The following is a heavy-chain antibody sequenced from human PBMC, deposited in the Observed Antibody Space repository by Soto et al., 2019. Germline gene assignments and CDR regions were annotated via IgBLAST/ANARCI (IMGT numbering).Heavy chain of an antibody. CDR3: ARHSAPPRPVTPPGWFDP. Sequence: SETLSLTCTVSGGSISSSSYYWGWIRQPPGKGLEWIGSIYYSGSTYYNPSLKSRVTISVDTSKNQFSLKLSSVTAADTAVYYCARHSAPPRPVTPPGWFDPWGQGTLVTVSS. V-gene: IGHV4-39*01. J-gene: IGHJ5*02. D-gene: IGHD4-4*01. CDR2: IYYSGST. CDR1: GGSISSSSYY.